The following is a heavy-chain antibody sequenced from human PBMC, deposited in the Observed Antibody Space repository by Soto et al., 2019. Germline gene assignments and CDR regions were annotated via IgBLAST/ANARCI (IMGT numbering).Heavy chain of an antibody. D-gene: IGHD1-20*01. CDR1: GFTFNSYA. CDR3: AKRPQTPNNWLAFDY. V-gene: IGHV3-23*01. CDR2: ISGSGSRI. J-gene: IGHJ4*02. Sequence: GGSLRLSCAASGFTFNSYAMNWVRQAPGKGLEWVSSISGSGSRIHYTDSVKGRFIISRDNSKSTLYMEMNSLRAEDTAIYYCAKRPQTPNNWLAFDYWGQGTLVTVSS.